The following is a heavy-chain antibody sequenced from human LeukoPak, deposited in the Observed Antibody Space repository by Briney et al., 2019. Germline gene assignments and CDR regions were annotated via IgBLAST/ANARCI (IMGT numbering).Heavy chain of an antibody. CDR1: GGSISSGDYY. Sequence: SETLSLTCTVSGGSISSGDYYWSWIRQPPGKGLEWIGYIYYSGSTYYNPSLKSRVTISVDTSKNQFSLKLSSVTAADTAVYYCARHSYDGSGYYGPFGYWGQGTLVTVSS. CDR2: IYYSGST. D-gene: IGHD3-22*01. J-gene: IGHJ4*02. CDR3: ARHSYDGSGYYGPFGY. V-gene: IGHV4-30-4*01.